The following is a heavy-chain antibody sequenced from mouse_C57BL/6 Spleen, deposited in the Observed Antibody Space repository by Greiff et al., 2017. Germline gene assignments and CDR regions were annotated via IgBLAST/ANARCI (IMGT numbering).Heavy chain of an antibody. CDR1: GYTFTDYY. CDR3: ARGGDYDLYWYFDV. CDR2: INPNNGGT. D-gene: IGHD2-4*01. Sequence: EVQLQQSGPELVKPGASVKISCKASGYTFTDYYMNWVKQSHGKSLEWIGDINPNNGGTSYNQKFKGKATVTVDKSSSTAYMELRSLTYEDSAVYYCARGGDYDLYWYFDVWGTGTTVTVSS. V-gene: IGHV1-26*01. J-gene: IGHJ1*03.